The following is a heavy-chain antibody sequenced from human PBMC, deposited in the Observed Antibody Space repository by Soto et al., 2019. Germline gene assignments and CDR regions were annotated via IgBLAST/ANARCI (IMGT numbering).Heavy chain of an antibody. V-gene: IGHV1-24*01. CDR1: GYTFTSYY. CDR2: FDPEDGET. CDR3: ATTDPIDYGDYDGDHYYYYGMDV. J-gene: IGHJ6*02. Sequence: ASVKVSCKASGYTFTSYYMHWVRQAPGQGLEWMGGFDPEDGETIYAQKFQGRVTMTEDTSTDTAYMELSSLRSEDTAVYYCATTDPIDYGDYDGDHYYYYGMDVWGQGTTVTVSS. D-gene: IGHD4-17*01.